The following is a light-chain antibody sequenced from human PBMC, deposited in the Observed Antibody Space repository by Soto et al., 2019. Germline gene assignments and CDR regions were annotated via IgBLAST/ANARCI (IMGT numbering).Light chain of an antibody. CDR1: XXVSNSY. CDR2: GAS. CDR3: HHYGNSPPWT. V-gene: IGKV3-20*01. Sequence: EIVXTXSPGTLXXXXXXXXXXXXXASXXVSNSYLAWYQQRPGQAPRLLIYGASSRATGIPDRFSGSGSGTDFTLTITRLEPEDIAVYYCHHYGNSPPWTFGQGTKVEVK. J-gene: IGKJ1*01.